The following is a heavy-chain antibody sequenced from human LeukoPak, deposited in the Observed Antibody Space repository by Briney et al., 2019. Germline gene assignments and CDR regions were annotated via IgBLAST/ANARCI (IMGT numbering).Heavy chain of an antibody. J-gene: IGHJ4*02. CDR2: INSDGSST. D-gene: IGHD3-22*01. CDR3: AKDVNSSGYYLGFDY. CDR1: GFTFSSYW. V-gene: IGHV3-74*01. Sequence: GGSLRLSCAASGFTFSSYWMHWVRQAPGKGLVWVSRINSDGSSTSYADSVKGRFTVSRDDSKNTLYLQMNSLRAEDTALYYCAKDVNSSGYYLGFDYWGQGTLVTVSS.